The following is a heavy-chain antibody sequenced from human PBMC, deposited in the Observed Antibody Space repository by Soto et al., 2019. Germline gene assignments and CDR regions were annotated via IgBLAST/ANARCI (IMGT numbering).Heavy chain of an antibody. Sequence: GGSLRLSCAASGFTFSSYAMHWVRQAPGKGLEWVAVISYDGSNKYYADSVKGRFTISRDNSKNTLYLQMNSLRAEDTAVYYCARDRTMVRGVIMVRWFDPWGQGTLVTVSS. CDR1: GFTFSSYA. V-gene: IGHV3-30-3*01. CDR2: ISYDGSNK. D-gene: IGHD3-10*01. J-gene: IGHJ5*02. CDR3: ARDRTMVRGVIMVRWFDP.